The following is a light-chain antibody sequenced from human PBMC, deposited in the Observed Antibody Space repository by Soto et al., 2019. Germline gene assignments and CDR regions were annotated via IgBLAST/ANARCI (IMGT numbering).Light chain of an antibody. V-gene: IGKV3-20*01. J-gene: IGKJ3*01. CDR2: GSS. Sequence: EIVLTQSPDTLSLSPGERATLSCRASQSVGSTYLAWYQQKPGQAPKLLIYGSSSRATGIPDRFSGSGSGTDFTLTISRLEPEDFAVYYCQQYNNWPPFFGPGTKVDIK. CDR1: QSVGSTY. CDR3: QQYNNWPPF.